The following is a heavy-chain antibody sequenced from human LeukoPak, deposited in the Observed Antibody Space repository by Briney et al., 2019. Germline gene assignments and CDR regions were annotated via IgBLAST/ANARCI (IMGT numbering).Heavy chain of an antibody. CDR3: ARGPKVPAPTSYFDY. D-gene: IGHD2-2*01. V-gene: IGHV3-23*01. CDR1: GFTFISYA. Sequence: PGGSLRLSCAASGFTFISYAMTWVRQAPGKGLEWVSALSGSGGSTFYADSVKGRFTISRDNSKNTLYLQMNSLRAEDTAVYYCARGPKVPAPTSYFDYWGQGTMVTVSS. J-gene: IGHJ4*02. CDR2: LSGSGGST.